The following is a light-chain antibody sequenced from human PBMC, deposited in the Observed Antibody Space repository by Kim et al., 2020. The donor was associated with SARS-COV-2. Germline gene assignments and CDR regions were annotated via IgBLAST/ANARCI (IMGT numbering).Light chain of an antibody. CDR3: HVWDSNTAV. Sequence: VARGQTARITCGGSSIGAKSVHWYQQKPGQAPVLVIYRDRNRPSGIPERFSGSNSGNTATLTISRAQAGDEADYYCHVWDSNTAVFGGGTQLTVL. J-gene: IGLJ3*02. V-gene: IGLV3-9*01. CDR1: SIGAKS. CDR2: RDR.